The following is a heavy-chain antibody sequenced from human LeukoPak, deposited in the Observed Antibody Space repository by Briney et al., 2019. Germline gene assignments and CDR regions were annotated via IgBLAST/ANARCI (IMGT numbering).Heavy chain of an antibody. CDR1: GGTLSSYA. V-gene: IGHV1-69*05. CDR2: IIPIFGTA. Sequence: GASVKVSCKSSGGTLSSYAISWVRQAPGQGLEWMGRIIPIFGTANYAQRFQGRVTITTDDSMSTGYMELDSLTSEDTAVYYCARNPSTSIRYYYYYMDVWGKGTTVTVSS. CDR3: ARNPSTSIRYYYYYMDV. J-gene: IGHJ6*03. D-gene: IGHD3-3*02.